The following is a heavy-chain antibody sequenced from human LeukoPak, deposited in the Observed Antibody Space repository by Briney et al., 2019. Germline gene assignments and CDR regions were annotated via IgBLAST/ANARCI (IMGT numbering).Heavy chain of an antibody. J-gene: IGHJ4*02. V-gene: IGHV3-74*01. Sequence: PGGSLRLSCAASGFTFSSYWMHWVRQAPGKGLVWVSRINSDGSSTSYADSVKGRFTISRDNAKNTLYLQMNSLRAEDTAVYYCASLTTVTNLLDYWGQGTLVTVSS. D-gene: IGHD4-17*01. CDR3: ASLTTVTNLLDY. CDR1: GFTFSSYW. CDR2: INSDGSST.